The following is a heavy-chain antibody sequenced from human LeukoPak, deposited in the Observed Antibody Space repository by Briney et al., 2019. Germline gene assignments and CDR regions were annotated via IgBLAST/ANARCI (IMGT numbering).Heavy chain of an antibody. CDR1: GYTFTGYY. CDR3: ARALLWFGDHPYYFDY. D-gene: IGHD3-10*01. V-gene: IGHV1-2*02. J-gene: IGHJ4*02. CDR2: IYRNSGGT. Sequence: GASVKVSCKASGYTFTGYYMHWVRQAPGQGLEWMGWIYRNSGGTNYAQKFQGRVTMTRDTSISTAYMELSSLRSEDTAVYYCARALLWFGDHPYYFDYWGQGTLVTVSS.